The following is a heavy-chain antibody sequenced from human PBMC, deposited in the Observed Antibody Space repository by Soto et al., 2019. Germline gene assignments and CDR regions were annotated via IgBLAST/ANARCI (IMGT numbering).Heavy chain of an antibody. CDR2: ISGSGGST. Sequence: GGSLRLSCAASGLTFSSYAMSWVRQAPGKGLEGVSAISGSGGSTYYADSVKGRFTISRDNSKNTLYLQMNSLRAEDTAVYYCAKDLAGTLEYYFDYWGQGTLVTVSS. D-gene: IGHD6-19*01. J-gene: IGHJ4*02. CDR1: GLTFSSYA. CDR3: AKDLAGTLEYYFDY. V-gene: IGHV3-23*01.